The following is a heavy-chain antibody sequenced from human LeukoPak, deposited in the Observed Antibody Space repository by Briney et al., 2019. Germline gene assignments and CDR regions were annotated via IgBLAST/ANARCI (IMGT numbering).Heavy chain of an antibody. CDR1: EAPFTTFA. CDR2: TNPFLGIA. Sequence: ASVRPSGKPVEAPFTTFATSRWGRAPGHGRRGWGRTNPFLGIANYAQKFQGRVTITADKSTSTAYMELSSLRSEDTAVYYCARDLGLMVYASAARNLNWFDPWGQGTLVTVSS. CDR3: ARDLGLMVYASAARNLNWFDP. V-gene: IGHV1-69*04. D-gene: IGHD2-8*01. J-gene: IGHJ5*02.